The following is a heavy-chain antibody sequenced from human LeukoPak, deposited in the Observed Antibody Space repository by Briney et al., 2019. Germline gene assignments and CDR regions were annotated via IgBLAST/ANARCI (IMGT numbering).Heavy chain of an antibody. Sequence: PGGSLRLSCAASGFTFSSYWMSWVRQAPGKGLEGVAVIWYDGSKKFYADSVRGRFTVSRDDSKNTLYLQMGSLRAEDMAVYYCARDRGIYSGSYLFDYWGQGTLVTVSS. D-gene: IGHD1-26*01. CDR3: ARDRGIYSGSYLFDY. V-gene: IGHV3-33*08. CDR1: GFTFSSYW. CDR2: IWYDGSKK. J-gene: IGHJ4*02.